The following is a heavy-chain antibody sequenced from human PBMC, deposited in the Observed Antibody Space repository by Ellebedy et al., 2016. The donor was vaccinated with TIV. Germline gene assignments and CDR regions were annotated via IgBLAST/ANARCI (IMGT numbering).Heavy chain of an antibody. CDR1: GYSSDSW. CDR3: ARSRRTSGTTFDH. Sequence: GESLKISCQDSGYSSDSWIGWVRQMPGKGLEWMGIIYLGDSRTRYSPSFLGQVTFSADRSSGTIYLRLHSLEASDTAMYFCARSRRTSGTTFDHWGQGTLVTVSS. D-gene: IGHD1-26*01. J-gene: IGHJ4*02. V-gene: IGHV5-51*01. CDR2: IYLGDSRT.